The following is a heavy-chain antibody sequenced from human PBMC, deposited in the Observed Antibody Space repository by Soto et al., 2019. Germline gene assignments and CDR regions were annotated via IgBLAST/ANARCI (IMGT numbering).Heavy chain of an antibody. CDR2: ITYDGSNR. D-gene: IGHD6-13*01. CDR3: ANLPESGYSSSWYNWFDP. J-gene: IGHJ5*02. Sequence: GGSLRLSCAASGLPFSTSWMNWVRQAPGKGLEWVAVITYDGSNRYYADSVKGRFTISRDNSKNTLYLQMNSLRAEDTAVYYCANLPESGYSSSWYNWFDPWGQGTLVTVSS. CDR1: GLPFSTSW. V-gene: IGHV3-30*18.